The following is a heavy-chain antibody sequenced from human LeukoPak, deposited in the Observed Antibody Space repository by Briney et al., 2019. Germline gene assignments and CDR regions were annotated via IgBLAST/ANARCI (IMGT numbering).Heavy chain of an antibody. V-gene: IGHV3-7*01. CDR2: IKQDGSEK. CDR1: GFTFSSYW. J-gene: IGHJ2*01. Sequence: TGGSLRLSCAASGFTFSSYWMSWVRQAPGKGLEWVANIKQDGSEKYYVDSVKGRFTISRDNAKNSLYLQMNSLRAGDTAVYYCVREGVSSSWNNWYFDLWGRGTLVTVSS. D-gene: IGHD6-13*01. CDR3: VREGVSSSWNNWYFDL.